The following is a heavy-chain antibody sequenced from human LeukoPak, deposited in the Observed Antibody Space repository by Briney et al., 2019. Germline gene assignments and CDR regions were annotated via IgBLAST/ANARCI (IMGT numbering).Heavy chain of an antibody. CDR3: AGELPGGSRFDY. J-gene: IGHJ4*02. CDR1: GGSISHYY. CDR2: IYYSGST. Sequence: SETLSLTCTVSGGSISHYYWSWIRQPPGKGLEWIGYIYYSGSTTYNPSLKSRVTISADTSKNQFFLKLSSVTASDTALYYCAGELPGGSRFDYWGQGSLVTVSS. V-gene: IGHV4-59*08. D-gene: IGHD5-12*01.